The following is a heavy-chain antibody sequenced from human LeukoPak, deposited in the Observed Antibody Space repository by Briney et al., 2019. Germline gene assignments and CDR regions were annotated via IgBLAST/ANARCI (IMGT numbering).Heavy chain of an antibody. Sequence: SETLSLTCAVSGYSISSGYYWGWIRQPPGEGLEWIGSIYHSGSTYYNPPPKSRVTISVDTSKNQFSLKLSSVTAADTAVYYCASEIEGATSEFDYWGQGTLVTVSS. CDR1: GYSISSGYY. CDR2: IYHSGST. D-gene: IGHD1-26*01. CDR3: ASEIEGATSEFDY. V-gene: IGHV4-38-2*01. J-gene: IGHJ4*02.